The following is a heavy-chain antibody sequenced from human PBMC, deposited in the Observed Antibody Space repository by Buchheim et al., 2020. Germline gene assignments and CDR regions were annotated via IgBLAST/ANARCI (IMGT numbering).Heavy chain of an antibody. CDR1: GFTFSSYW. J-gene: IGHJ6*02. Sequence: EVQLVESGGGLVQPGGSLRLSCAASGFTFSSYWMHWVRQAPGKGLVWVSRINSDGSSTSYADSVKGRFTISRDNAKNTLYLQMNSLGAEDTAVYYCARVYRGYETLSIYYYGMDVWGQGTT. CDR3: ARVYRGYETLSIYYYGMDV. V-gene: IGHV3-74*01. CDR2: INSDGSST. D-gene: IGHD5-12*01.